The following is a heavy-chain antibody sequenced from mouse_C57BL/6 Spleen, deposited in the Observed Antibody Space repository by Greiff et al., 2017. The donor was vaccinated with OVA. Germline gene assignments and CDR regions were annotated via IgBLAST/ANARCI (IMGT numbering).Heavy chain of an antibody. CDR1: GFTFSDYG. D-gene: IGHD1-1*01. Sequence: DVKLVESGGGLVKPGGSLKLSCAASGFTFSDYGMHWVRQAPEKGLEWVAYISSGSSTIYYADTVKGRFTISRDNAKNTLFLQMTSLRSEDTAMYYCARGDYYGSSPLGYFDVWGTGTTVTVSS. CDR2: ISSGSSTI. CDR3: ARGDYYGSSPLGYFDV. J-gene: IGHJ1*03. V-gene: IGHV5-17*01.